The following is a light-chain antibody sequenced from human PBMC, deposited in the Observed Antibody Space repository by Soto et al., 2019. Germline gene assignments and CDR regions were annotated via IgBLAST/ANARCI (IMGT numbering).Light chain of an antibody. CDR2: DVS. V-gene: IGLV2-14*03. J-gene: IGLJ2*01. Sequence: QSALTQPASVSGSPGQSLTISCTGTSSDVGGYDSVSWYQHHPGKAPRLMIYDVSNRPSGISKRFSASKSGHTASLTNSGHQAEDEANSNRRSNTSSRSAVFGGDTKLTVL. CDR1: SSDVGGYDS. CDR3: RSNTSSRSAV.